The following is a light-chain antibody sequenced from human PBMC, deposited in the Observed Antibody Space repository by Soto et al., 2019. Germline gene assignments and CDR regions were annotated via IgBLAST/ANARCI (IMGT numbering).Light chain of an antibody. CDR1: SSNIGTYT. Sequence: QSVLAQPPSASGTPGQRVTISCSGSSSNIGTYTVNWYHQFPGAAPRLLISGHNRRPSGVPDRFSASKSGNSASLAISGLRSEDEADYYCAAWDDSLNGVVFGGGTKLTVL. J-gene: IGLJ2*01. CDR3: AAWDDSLNGVV. CDR2: GHN. V-gene: IGLV1-44*01.